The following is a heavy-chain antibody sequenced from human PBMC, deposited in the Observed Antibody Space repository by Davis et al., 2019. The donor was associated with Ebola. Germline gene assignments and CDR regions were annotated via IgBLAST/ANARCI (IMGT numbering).Heavy chain of an antibody. CDR1: GGTFSSYA. D-gene: IGHD2-2*01. V-gene: IGHV1-69*13. J-gene: IGHJ4*02. CDR3: AIRPTLYCSSTSCYYFDY. Sequence: SVKVSCKASGGTFSSYAISRGRQAPGQGLEWMGGIIPIFGTANYAQKFQGRVTITADESTSTAYMELSSLRSEDTAVYYCAIRPTLYCSSTSCYYFDYWGQGTLVTVSS. CDR2: IIPIFGTA.